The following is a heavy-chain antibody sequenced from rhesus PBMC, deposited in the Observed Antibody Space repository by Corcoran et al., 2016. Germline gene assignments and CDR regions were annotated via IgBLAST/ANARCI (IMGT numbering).Heavy chain of an antibody. CDR1: GYTFSEFS. CDR3: ASSQRLGGGYFEF. CDR2: VDPVYGER. J-gene: IGHJ1*01. D-gene: IGHD6-31*01. V-gene: IGHV1-156*01. Sequence: EVQLVQSGAEVTKPGASVKVSCKVSGYTFSEFSMHWVRQAPGKGLEWMGGVDPVYGERVHAEKFQGRVTMTEDTSTDTAYMELSSLRSEDTAVYYCASSQRLGGGYFEFWGQGALVTVSS.